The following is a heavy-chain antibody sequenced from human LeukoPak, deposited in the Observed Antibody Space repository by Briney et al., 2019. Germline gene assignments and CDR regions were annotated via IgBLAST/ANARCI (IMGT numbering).Heavy chain of an antibody. Sequence: PSETLSLTCTVSGGSISSSSYYWGWIRQPPGKGLEWIGSIYYSGSTYYNPSLKSRVTISVDTSKNQFSLKLSSVTAADTAVYYCARVPSSPYYDFWSGYLYYFDYWGQGTLVTVSS. J-gene: IGHJ4*02. V-gene: IGHV4-39*07. D-gene: IGHD3-3*01. CDR2: IYYSGST. CDR1: GGSISSSSYY. CDR3: ARVPSSPYYDFWSGYLYYFDY.